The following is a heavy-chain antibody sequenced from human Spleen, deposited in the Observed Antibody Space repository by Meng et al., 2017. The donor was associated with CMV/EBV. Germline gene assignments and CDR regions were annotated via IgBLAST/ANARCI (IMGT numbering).Heavy chain of an antibody. CDR2: IFHSGTT. CDR1: GGSISSYY. Sequence: SETLSLTCTVSGGSISSYYWSWIRQPPGKGLEWIGIIFHSGTTYYNPSLKSRVTISVDTSKNQFSLKLSSVTAADTAVYYCARDSPTQWSQLLNDAFDIWGQGTMVTVSS. D-gene: IGHD5-24*01. CDR3: ARDSPTQWSQLLNDAFDI. V-gene: IGHV4-59*12. J-gene: IGHJ3*02.